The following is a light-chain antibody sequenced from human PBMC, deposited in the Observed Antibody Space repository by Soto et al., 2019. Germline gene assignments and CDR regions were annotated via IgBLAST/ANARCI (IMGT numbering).Light chain of an antibody. CDR1: SSDVGGYNY. CDR3: SSHTSSNTRV. V-gene: IGLV2-14*01. CDR2: EVS. Sequence: QSALTQPASVSGSPGQPITISCTGTSSDVGGYNYVSWYQQHPGKAPKLMIYEVSNRPSGVSYRFSGSKSGNTASLTISGLQAEDEADYYCSSHTSSNTRVFGTGTKVTVL. J-gene: IGLJ1*01.